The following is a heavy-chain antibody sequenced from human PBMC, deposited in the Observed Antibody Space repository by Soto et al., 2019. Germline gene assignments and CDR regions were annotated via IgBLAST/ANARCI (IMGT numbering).Heavy chain of an antibody. V-gene: IGHV1-69*01. D-gene: IGHD6-25*01. CDR2: IIPVFNSA. CDR3: ARIGDGNQRPFDY. CDR1: GYTFSSST. Sequence: QVRLVQSGAEVKKPGSSVKVSCKASGYTFSSSTINWVRQAPGQGLELMGGIIPVFNSATYAQKFQGRVTITADESTSTAYLELRSLRSEDTAVYYCARIGDGNQRPFDYWGQGTLVTVSS. J-gene: IGHJ4*02.